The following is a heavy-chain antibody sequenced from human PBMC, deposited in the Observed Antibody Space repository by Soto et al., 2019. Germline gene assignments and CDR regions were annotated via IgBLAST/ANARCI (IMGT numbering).Heavy chain of an antibody. CDR2: ISNDGRSK. CDR1: GFTFRSHG. J-gene: IGHJ4*02. Sequence: QVQLVESGGGVVQPGTSLRLSCAASGFTFRSHGMHWVRQVPGKGLEWVAAISNDGRSKYYADSVKGRFSISRDNSENTMYLQMNSRRLEDPAIYYGAKKYELGGLEDYWGQGTLVTVSS. CDR3: AKKYELGGLEDY. V-gene: IGHV3-30*18. D-gene: IGHD3-16*01.